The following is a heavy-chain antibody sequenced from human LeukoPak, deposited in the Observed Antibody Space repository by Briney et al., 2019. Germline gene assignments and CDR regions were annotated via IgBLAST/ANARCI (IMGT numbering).Heavy chain of an antibody. Sequence: ASVKVSCKASGYTFTSYYMHWVRQAPGQGLEWMGIINPSGGSTSYPQKFQGRVTMARDTSTSTVYMELSSLRSEDTAVYYCAREKYDSSGCYYGLDYWGQGNLVTVSS. D-gene: IGHD3-22*01. V-gene: IGHV1-46*01. CDR1: GYTFTSYY. J-gene: IGHJ4*02. CDR3: AREKYDSSGCYYGLDY. CDR2: INPSGGST.